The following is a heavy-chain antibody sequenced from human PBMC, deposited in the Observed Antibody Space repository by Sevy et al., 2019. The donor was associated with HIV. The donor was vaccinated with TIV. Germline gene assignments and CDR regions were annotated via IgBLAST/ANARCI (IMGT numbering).Heavy chain of an antibody. CDR3: ARVKRDRWYYFDY. V-gene: IGHV1-69*13. Sequence: ASVKVSCKASGGTFSSYAISWVRQAPGQGLEWMGGIIPIFGTANYAQKFQGRVTITADESTSTAYMELSSLRSEDTVVYYCARVKRDRWYYFDYWGQGTLVTVSS. J-gene: IGHJ4*02. D-gene: IGHD6-13*01. CDR2: IIPIFGTA. CDR1: GGTFSSYA.